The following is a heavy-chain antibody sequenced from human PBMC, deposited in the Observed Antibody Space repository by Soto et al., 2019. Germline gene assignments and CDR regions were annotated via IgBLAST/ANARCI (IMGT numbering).Heavy chain of an antibody. CDR1: GFTFSSYA. Sequence: GESLKISCAASGFTFSSYAMSWVRQAPGKGLEWVSAISGSGGSTYYADSVKGRFTISRDNSKNTLYLQMNSLRAEDTAVYYCAKGSLWFGELTYNWFDPWGQGTLVSVSS. V-gene: IGHV3-23*01. CDR3: AKGSLWFGELTYNWFDP. D-gene: IGHD3-10*01. CDR2: ISGSGGST. J-gene: IGHJ5*02.